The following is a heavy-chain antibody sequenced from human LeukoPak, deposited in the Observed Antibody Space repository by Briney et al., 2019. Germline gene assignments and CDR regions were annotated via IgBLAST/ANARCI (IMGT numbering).Heavy chain of an antibody. CDR3: ARDRGAVAGYYYYYYGMDV. D-gene: IGHD6-19*01. CDR1: GYTFTSYG. V-gene: IGHV1-2*02. Sequence: GASVKVSCKASGYTFTSYGISWVRQAPGQGLEWMGWINPNSGGTNYAQKFQGRVTMTRDTSISTAYMELSRLRSDDTAVYYCARDRGAVAGYYYYYYGMDVWGQGTTVTVSS. J-gene: IGHJ6*02. CDR2: INPNSGGT.